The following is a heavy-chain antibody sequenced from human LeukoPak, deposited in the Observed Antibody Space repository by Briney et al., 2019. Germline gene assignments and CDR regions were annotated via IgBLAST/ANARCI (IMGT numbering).Heavy chain of an antibody. J-gene: IGHJ4*02. CDR2: INHSGST. CDR1: GGSFIGFH. CDR3: ARGDAPQWLVRGNAGVFGY. Sequence: SETLSLTCAVYGGSFIGFHWNWIRQAPGKGLEWIGDINHSGSTNYNPSLKSRVTMSVDTSKNQFSLKLSSVTAADTAVYYCARGDAPQWLVRGNAGVFGYWGQGTLVTVSS. V-gene: IGHV4-34*01. D-gene: IGHD6-19*01.